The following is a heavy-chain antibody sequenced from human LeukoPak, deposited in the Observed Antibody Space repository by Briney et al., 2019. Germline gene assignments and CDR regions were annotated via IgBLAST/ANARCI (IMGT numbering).Heavy chain of an antibody. V-gene: IGHV1-58*02. Sequence: SVRVSCKASGFTFTSSAMQWVRLARGQRLEWIGWVVAGSGSTNYAQKFQQRVTITRDMSTRTAYMELSGLRTEDTAVNYCAADLIAVAGSWYWGQGTLVTVSS. CDR3: AADLIAVAGSWY. D-gene: IGHD6-19*01. CDR2: VVAGSGST. CDR1: GFTFTSSA. J-gene: IGHJ4*02.